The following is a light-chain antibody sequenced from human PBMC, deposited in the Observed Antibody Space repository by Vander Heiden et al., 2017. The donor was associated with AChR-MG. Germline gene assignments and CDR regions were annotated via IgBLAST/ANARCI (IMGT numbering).Light chain of an antibody. Sequence: DIQMTHSPSTLSAYVGDTVTITRRASQSLRNRLDWYQQKPGKAPKLLIHMTSKLRSGVPSRFSGSGSGTEFTLTISGLQPDDSATYFCQQDNSVYSFGQGTKLEIK. V-gene: IGKV1-5*03. CDR2: MTS. CDR1: QSLRNR. CDR3: QQDNSVYS. J-gene: IGKJ2*03.